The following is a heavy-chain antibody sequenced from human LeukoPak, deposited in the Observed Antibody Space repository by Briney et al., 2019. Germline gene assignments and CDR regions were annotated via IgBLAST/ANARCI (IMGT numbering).Heavy chain of an antibody. V-gene: IGHV3-7*01. CDR1: GFTFSSYW. J-gene: IGHJ4*02. Sequence: GGSLRLSCAASGFTFSSYWVSWVRQAPGKGLEWVANIKQDGSEKYYVDSVKGRFTISRDNAKNSLYLQMNSLRAEDTAVYYCARMYSSGWYPGYYFDYWGQGTLVTVSS. CDR3: ARMYSSGWYPGYYFDY. CDR2: IKQDGSEK. D-gene: IGHD6-19*01.